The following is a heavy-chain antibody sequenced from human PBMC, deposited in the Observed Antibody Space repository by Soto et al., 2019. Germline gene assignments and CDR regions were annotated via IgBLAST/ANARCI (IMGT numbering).Heavy chain of an antibody. J-gene: IGHJ4*02. D-gene: IGHD3-10*01. V-gene: IGHV3-23*01. CDR2: ISGSADST. CDR3: AISMVLGIIQPLCEC. Sequence: LSCAASGFTFNSYAMSWVRQAPGKGLEWFSAISGSADSTYYADSVKGRFTISRGNSKNTLFLQMSSLRAEDTAVYYWAISMVLGIIQPLCECWGQGILVCVA. CDR1: GFTFNSYA.